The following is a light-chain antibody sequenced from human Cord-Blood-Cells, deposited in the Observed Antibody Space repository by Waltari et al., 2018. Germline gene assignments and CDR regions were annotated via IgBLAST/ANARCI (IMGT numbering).Light chain of an antibody. Sequence: QAVVTPEPSLTVSPGGTATLTSGTGTSAVTRGHNPFCFHQQPGQAPTTLIYDTSNKRPWTPARSSSSLIAGKAAFTLSCAQPEDEAEYYCLCSYTGARPVFGGGTKLTLL. CDR1: TSAVTRGHN. J-gene: IGLJ2*01. V-gene: IGLV7-46*01. CDR2: DTS. CDR3: LCSYTGARPV.